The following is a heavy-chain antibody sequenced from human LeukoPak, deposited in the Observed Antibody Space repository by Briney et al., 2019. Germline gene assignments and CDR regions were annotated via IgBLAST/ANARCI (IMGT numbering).Heavy chain of an antibody. Sequence: ETLSLTCTVSGGSISSYYWSWIRQPPGKGLEWVSSISGSGGRTHYTDSVKGRFTISRDNSKNTLYLQMNSLRAEDTAVYYCATPPTVTRNYWGQGTLVTVSS. CDR2: ISGSGGRT. J-gene: IGHJ4*02. D-gene: IGHD4-17*01. CDR1: GGSISSYY. V-gene: IGHV3-23*01. CDR3: ATPPTVTRNY.